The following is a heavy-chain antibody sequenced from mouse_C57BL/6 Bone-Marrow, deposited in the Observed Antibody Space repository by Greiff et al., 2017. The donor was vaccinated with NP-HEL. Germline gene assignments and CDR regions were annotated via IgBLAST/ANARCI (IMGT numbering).Heavy chain of an antibody. Sequence: VQLQQSGPELVKPGASVKISCKASGYAFSSSWMNWVKQRPGKGLEWIGRIYPGDGDTNYNGKFKGKATLTADKSSSTAYMQLSSLTSEDSAVYFCGRYYYYGMYFDVWGTGTTVTVSS. CDR3: GRYYYYGMYFDV. V-gene: IGHV1-82*01. D-gene: IGHD1-1*01. CDR2: IYPGDGDT. CDR1: GYAFSSSW. J-gene: IGHJ1*03.